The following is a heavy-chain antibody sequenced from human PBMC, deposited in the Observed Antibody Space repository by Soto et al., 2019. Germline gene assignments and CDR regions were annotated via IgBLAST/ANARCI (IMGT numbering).Heavy chain of an antibody. CDR1: GGSFSGYY. J-gene: IGHJ6*02. D-gene: IGHD5-18*01. CDR2: INHRGST. CDR3: ARRGGNGYSYGSLRAIPSIHYYYGMDV. V-gene: IGHV4-34*01. Sequence: PSEPLSLTCAVYGGSFSGYYWSWIRQPPRKGLEWSGEINHRGSTNYTPSLKSRVTISVDTSKNQFSLKLSSVTAADTAVYYCARRGGNGYSYGSLRAIPSIHYYYGMDVWVQGTTVT.